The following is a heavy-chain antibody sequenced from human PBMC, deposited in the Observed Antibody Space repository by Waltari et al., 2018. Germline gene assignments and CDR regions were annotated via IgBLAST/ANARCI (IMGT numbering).Heavy chain of an antibody. CDR1: VYTFHSYW. Sequence: EVQLVQSGAEVKKHGESLKISCKGSVYTFHSYWIGWVRQMPGKGLEWRGIIWPGDSDTRYSPSFQGQVTISVDKSISTAYLQWSSLKASDTAMYYCARHGPYCSNGVCPIDYWGQGTLVTVSS. CDR3: ARHGPYCSNGVCPIDY. V-gene: IGHV5-51*01. J-gene: IGHJ4*02. CDR2: IWPGDSDT. D-gene: IGHD2-8*01.